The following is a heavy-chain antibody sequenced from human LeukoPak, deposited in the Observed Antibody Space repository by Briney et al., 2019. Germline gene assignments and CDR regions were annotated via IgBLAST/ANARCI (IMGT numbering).Heavy chain of an antibody. CDR2: IYYSGST. J-gene: IGHJ5*02. V-gene: IGHV4-39*07. Sequence: SETLSLTCTVSGGSISSSSYYWGWIRQPPGKGLEWIGSIYYSGSTYYNPSLKSRVTISVDTSKNQFSLKLSSVTAADTAVYYCARDWGVVVVSAAPGWFDPWGQGTLVTVSS. CDR1: GGSISSSSYY. CDR3: ARDWGVVVVSAAPGWFDP. D-gene: IGHD2-15*01.